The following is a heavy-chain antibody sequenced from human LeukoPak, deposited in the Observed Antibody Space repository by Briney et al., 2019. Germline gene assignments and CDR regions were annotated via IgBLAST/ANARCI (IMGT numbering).Heavy chain of an antibody. V-gene: IGHV1-69*04. CDR2: IIPILGIA. J-gene: IGHJ4*02. CDR3: ASSRPNNYGD. D-gene: IGHD4-17*01. CDR1: GGTLSSYA. Sequence: SVKVSCKASGGTLSSYAVSWVRQAPGQGLEWMGRIIPILGIANYAQKFQGRVTITADKSTSTAYMELSSLRSEDTAVYYCASSRPNNYGDWGQGTLVTVSS.